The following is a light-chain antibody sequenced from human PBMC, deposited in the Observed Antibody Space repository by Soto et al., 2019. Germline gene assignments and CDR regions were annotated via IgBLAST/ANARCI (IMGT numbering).Light chain of an antibody. Sequence: QSALTQPRSVSESPGQSVTISCTGNSIDVGGYNYFSWYQQHPGKAPKLMIYDVSERPSGVPDRFSGSNSGNTASLTISGLQAEDEADYYCCSFAGAFYVCGTGTKVTVL. CDR2: DVS. V-gene: IGLV2-11*01. J-gene: IGLJ1*01. CDR3: CSFAGAFYV. CDR1: SIDVGGYNY.